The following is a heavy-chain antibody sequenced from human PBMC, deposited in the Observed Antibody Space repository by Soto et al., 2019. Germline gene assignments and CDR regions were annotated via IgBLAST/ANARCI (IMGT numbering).Heavy chain of an antibody. CDR1: GGSISSGDYY. CDR3: ARESSGGGDISGFDY. Sequence: PSETLSLTCTVSGGSISSGDYYWSWIRQPPGKGLEWIGYIYYSGSTYYNPSLKSRVTISVDTSKNQFSLKLSSVTAADTAVYYCARESSGGGDISGFDYWGQGTLVTVSS. V-gene: IGHV4-30-4*01. CDR2: IYYSGST. J-gene: IGHJ4*02. D-gene: IGHD2-21*02.